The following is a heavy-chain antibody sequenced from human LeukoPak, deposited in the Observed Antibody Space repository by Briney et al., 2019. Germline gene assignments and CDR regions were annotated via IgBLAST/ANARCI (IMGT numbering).Heavy chain of an antibody. CDR3: ARGSGYSSSWYSGSSGWFDP. D-gene: IGHD6-13*01. CDR1: GYTFTSYG. CDR2: ISAYNGNT. Sequence: ASVNVSCKASGYTFTSYGISWVRQAPGQGLEWMGWISAYNGNTNYAQKLQGRVTMTTDTSTSTAYMELRSLRSDDTAVYYCARGSGYSSSWYSGSSGWFDPWGQGTLVTVSS. J-gene: IGHJ5*02. V-gene: IGHV1-18*01.